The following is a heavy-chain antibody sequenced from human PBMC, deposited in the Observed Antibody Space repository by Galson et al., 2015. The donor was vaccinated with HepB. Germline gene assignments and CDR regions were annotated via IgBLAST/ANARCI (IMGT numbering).Heavy chain of an antibody. D-gene: IGHD2-2*01. V-gene: IGHV1-18*01. Sequence: SVKVSCKASGYTFTSYGISWVRQAPGQGLEWMGWISAYNGNTNYAQKLQGRVTMTRDTSISTAYMELSSLKSDDTVVYYCAREACSSTRCFYYFDYWGRGTLVTVSS. CDR2: ISAYNGNT. CDR3: AREACSSTRCFYYFDY. J-gene: IGHJ4*02. CDR1: GYTFTSYG.